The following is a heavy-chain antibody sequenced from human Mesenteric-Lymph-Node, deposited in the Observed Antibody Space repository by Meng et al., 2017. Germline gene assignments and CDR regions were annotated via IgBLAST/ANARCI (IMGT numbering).Heavy chain of an antibody. Sequence: ASVKVSCKASGYTFTSYGISWVRQAPGQGLEWMGWISAYNGNTNYAQKLQGRVTMTTDTSTSTAYMELRSLRSDDTAVYYCARAPSGYSSSWYFYWGQGPLVTVSS. CDR2: ISAYNGNT. V-gene: IGHV1-18*01. J-gene: IGHJ4*02. D-gene: IGHD6-13*01. CDR3: ARAPSGYSSSWYFY. CDR1: GYTFTSYG.